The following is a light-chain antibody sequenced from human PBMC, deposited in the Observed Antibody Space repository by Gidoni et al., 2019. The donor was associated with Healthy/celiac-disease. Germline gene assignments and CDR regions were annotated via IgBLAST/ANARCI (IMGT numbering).Light chain of an antibody. J-gene: IGKJ1*01. Sequence: DIQMIQSPSTLSASVGDRVTITCRASQRISSWLAWYQQKPGKAPKLLIYKASSLESGVPSRLSGSGSGTEFTLTISSLQHDDFATYYCQQYNSYSWTFGQGTKVEIK. CDR2: KAS. CDR3: QQYNSYSWT. CDR1: QRISSW. V-gene: IGKV1-5*03.